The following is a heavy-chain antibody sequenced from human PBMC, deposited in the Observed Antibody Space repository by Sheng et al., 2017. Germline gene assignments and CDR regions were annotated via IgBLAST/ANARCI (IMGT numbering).Heavy chain of an antibody. D-gene: IGHD1-26*01. V-gene: IGHV4-39*07. Sequence: QLQLQESGPGLVKPSETLSLTCSVSGGSFTSSSYYWGWIRQPPGKGLEWIGSIYYSGSTYYNPSLKSRVTISVDTSKNQFSLKLSSVTAADTAVYYCARIYRPGXYYSRIDYWGQGTLVTVSS. J-gene: IGHJ4*02. CDR3: ARIYRPGXYYSRIDY. CDR2: IYYSGST. CDR1: GGSFTSSSYY.